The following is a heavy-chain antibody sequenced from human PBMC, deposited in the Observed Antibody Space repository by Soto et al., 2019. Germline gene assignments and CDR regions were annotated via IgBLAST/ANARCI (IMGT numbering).Heavy chain of an antibody. CDR2: ISAYNGNT. D-gene: IGHD3-22*01. J-gene: IGHJ4*02. V-gene: IGHV1-18*01. Sequence: ASVKVSCKASGYTFTSYGISWVRQAPGQGLEWMGWISAYNGNTNYAQKLQGRVTMTTDTSTSTAYMELRSLRPDDTAVYYCARDLYYYDSSGYSHFDYWGQGTLVTVSS. CDR3: ARDLYYYDSSGYSHFDY. CDR1: GYTFTSYG.